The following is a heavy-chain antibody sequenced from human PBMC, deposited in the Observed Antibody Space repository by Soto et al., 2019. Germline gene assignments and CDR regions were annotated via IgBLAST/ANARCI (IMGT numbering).Heavy chain of an antibody. V-gene: IGHV4-61*08. CDR1: GGSVSSGGYY. CDR3: ARAGSYRYLDY. Sequence: QVQLQESGPGLVKPSETLSLTCSVSGGSVSSGGYYWSWIRQHPGKGLEWIGCIYYSGSTDYNPSLKSRVTMSLDKSKNQFSLKLNSVTSADTAVYFCARAGSYRYLDYWGQGPLVTVSS. D-gene: IGHD3-10*01. CDR2: IYYSGST. J-gene: IGHJ4*02.